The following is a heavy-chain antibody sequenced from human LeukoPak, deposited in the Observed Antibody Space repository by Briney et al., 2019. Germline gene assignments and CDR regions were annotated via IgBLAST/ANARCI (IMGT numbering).Heavy chain of an antibody. Sequence: GGSLRLSCAASGFTFSSYEMNWVRQAPGKGLEWVSYISSGGTTLYYADSVKGRFTISRDNVKNSLYLQMNSLSAEDTGVYYCASVKGSGWYEVDYWGQGTLVTVSS. D-gene: IGHD6-19*01. V-gene: IGHV3-48*03. J-gene: IGHJ4*02. CDR1: GFTFSSYE. CDR2: ISSGGTTL. CDR3: ASVKGSGWYEVDY.